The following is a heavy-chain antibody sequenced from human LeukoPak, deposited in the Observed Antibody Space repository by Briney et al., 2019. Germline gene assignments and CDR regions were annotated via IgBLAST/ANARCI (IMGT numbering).Heavy chain of an antibody. J-gene: IGHJ5*02. V-gene: IGHV4-31*03. Sequence: SQTLSLTCTVSGGSVNSGGYYWSWIRQHPGKGLEWIGYIYYSGSTYYNPSLKSRVTISVDTSKNQFSLKLSSVTAADTAVYYCARFPTYVGATGFDPWGQGTLVTVSS. CDR3: ARFPTYVGATGFDP. D-gene: IGHD1-26*01. CDR2: IYYSGST. CDR1: GGSVNSGGYY.